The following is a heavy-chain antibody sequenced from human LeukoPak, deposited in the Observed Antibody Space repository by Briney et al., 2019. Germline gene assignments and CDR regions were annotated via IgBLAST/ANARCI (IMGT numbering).Heavy chain of an antibody. CDR3: ARAVDDDLAGYYWGDWFDP. CDR2: IIVTLGTP. Sequence: SVKVSCKATGGTFTNYAVSWVRQAPGQGLEWMGRIIVTLGTPNYAQKFQGRVATTADKSTSTAYMELSSLRSEDTAVYYCARAVDDDLAGYYWGDWFDPWGQGTLVTVSS. CDR1: GGTFTNYA. V-gene: IGHV1-69*04. J-gene: IGHJ5*02. D-gene: IGHD3-9*01.